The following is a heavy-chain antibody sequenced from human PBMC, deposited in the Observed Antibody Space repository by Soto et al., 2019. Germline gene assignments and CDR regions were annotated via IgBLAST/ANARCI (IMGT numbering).Heavy chain of an antibody. Sequence: ASVKVSCEASGYTFTSYAMHWVRQAPGQRLEWMGWINAGNGNTIYYADSVKGRFTISRDSAKNSLILQMNTLRVDDTAMYYCARDPDLSIYSSVRYFDSWGKGTLVTVSS. CDR3: ARDPDLSIYSSVRYFDS. CDR2: INAGNGNT. CDR1: GYTFTSYA. V-gene: IGHV1-3*01. J-gene: IGHJ4*02. D-gene: IGHD6-19*01.